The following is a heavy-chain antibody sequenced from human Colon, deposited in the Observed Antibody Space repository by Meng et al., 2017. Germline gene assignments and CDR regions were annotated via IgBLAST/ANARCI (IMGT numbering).Heavy chain of an antibody. V-gene: IGHV3-74*01. CDR2: INSDGSST. Sequence: GGSLRLSCAASGFTFSSYWMHWVRQAPGKGLVWVSRINSDGSSTSYADSVKGRFTISRDNAKNTLYLQMNSPRAEDTAVYYCARVVVGATSLRYYYGMDVWGQGTTVTVSS. CDR1: GFTFSSYW. D-gene: IGHD1-26*01. CDR3: ARVVVGATSLRYYYGMDV. J-gene: IGHJ6*02.